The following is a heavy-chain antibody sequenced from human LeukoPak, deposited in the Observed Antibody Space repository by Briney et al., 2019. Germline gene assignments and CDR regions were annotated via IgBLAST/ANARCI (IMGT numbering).Heavy chain of an antibody. D-gene: IGHD3-22*01. V-gene: IGHV3-23*01. Sequence: GGSLRLSCAASGFTFSSYGMHWVRQAPGKGLEWVSAISGSGGSTYYADSVKGRFTISRDNSKNTLYLQMNSLRAEDTAVYYCAKARYYDSSGPPSFQHWGQGTLVTVSS. CDR3: AKARYYDSSGPPSFQH. CDR2: ISGSGGST. CDR1: GFTFSSYG. J-gene: IGHJ1*01.